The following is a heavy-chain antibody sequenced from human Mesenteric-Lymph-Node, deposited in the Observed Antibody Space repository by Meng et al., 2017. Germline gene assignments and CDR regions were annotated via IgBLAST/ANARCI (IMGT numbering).Heavy chain of an antibody. CDR2: ISSSGSTI. Sequence: GESLKISCAASGFTFSSYEMNWVRQAPGKGLEWVSYISSSGSTIYYADSVKGRFTISRDNAKNSLYLQMNSLRAEDTAVYYCARDYGKGHLYYYYGMDVWGQGTTVTVSS. D-gene: IGHD4-17*01. V-gene: IGHV3-48*03. J-gene: IGHJ6*02. CDR3: ARDYGKGHLYYYYGMDV. CDR1: GFTFSSYE.